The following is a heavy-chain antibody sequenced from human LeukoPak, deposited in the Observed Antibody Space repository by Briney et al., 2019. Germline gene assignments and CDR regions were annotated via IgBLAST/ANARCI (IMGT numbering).Heavy chain of an antibody. Sequence: MTGGSLRLSCAASGFTFSNAWMTWVRQAPGKGLEWVGRIRSKTDGGTADYAAPVQGRFTISRDESKSSLYLQMNSLKTEDTAVYYCASLGTGGYWGQGTLVTVSS. CDR3: ASLGTGGY. CDR2: IRSKTDGGTA. D-gene: IGHD7-27*01. V-gene: IGHV3-15*01. CDR1: GFTFSNAW. J-gene: IGHJ4*02.